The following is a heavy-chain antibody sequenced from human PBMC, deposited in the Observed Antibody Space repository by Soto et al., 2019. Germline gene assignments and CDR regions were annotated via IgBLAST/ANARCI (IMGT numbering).Heavy chain of an antibody. J-gene: IGHJ4*02. Sequence: GVLLKVSCKVSVYRLSVFSVHWLLKEPGKGLEWMGGFDPEDGETIYAQKFQGRVTMTEDTSTDTAYMELSSLRSEDTAVYYCATSRYCSCGSCYTSHYGDFLSFEYWVQGTLVTVSS. D-gene: IGHD2-15*01. CDR2: FDPEDGET. CDR1: VYRLSVFS. CDR3: ATSRYCSCGSCYTSHYGDFLSFEY. V-gene: IGHV1-24*01.